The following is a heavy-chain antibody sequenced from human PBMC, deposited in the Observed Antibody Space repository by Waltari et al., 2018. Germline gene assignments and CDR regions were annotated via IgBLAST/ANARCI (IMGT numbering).Heavy chain of an antibody. D-gene: IGHD5-18*01. CDR1: GFAVSSYW. CDR3: SRSPAGYSRSDY. Sequence: EVRLEESGGGLVQPGGSLRLSCAASGFAVSSYWMHWVRQAPGKGLVWVSRIDDDGSGTTYADSVMGRLTISRDNAKNTVYLEMNSLRAEDTAVYYCSRSPAGYSRSDYWGQGTLVTVSS. V-gene: IGHV3-74*01. J-gene: IGHJ4*02. CDR2: IDDDGSGT.